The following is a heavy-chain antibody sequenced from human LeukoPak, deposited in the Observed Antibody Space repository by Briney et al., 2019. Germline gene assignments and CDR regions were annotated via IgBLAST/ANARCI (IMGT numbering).Heavy chain of an antibody. CDR1: GFTFSSYA. J-gene: IGHJ3*02. Sequence: GGSLRLSCAASGFTFSSYAMSWVRQAPGKGLEWVSHISGSSSTIYYTDSVKGRFTISRDNAKNLLFLQMNSLRAEDTALYYCARDGGAGTPWAFDIWGQGTMVTVSS. CDR2: ISGSSSTI. CDR3: ARDGGAGTPWAFDI. V-gene: IGHV3-48*04. D-gene: IGHD6-25*01.